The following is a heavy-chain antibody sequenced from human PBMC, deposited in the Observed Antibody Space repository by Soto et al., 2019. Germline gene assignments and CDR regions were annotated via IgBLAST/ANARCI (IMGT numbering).Heavy chain of an antibody. D-gene: IGHD3-3*01. CDR2: ISYDGSTK. CDR3: AKDEGRFLKYYFNYVVDV. CDR1: GFTFSSYG. J-gene: IGHJ6*02. V-gene: IGHV3-30*18. Sequence: QVHLVESGGGVVQPGRSLRLSCAASGFTFSSYGMHWVRQAPGKGLERVAVISYDGSTKYYRESVKGRFTTSRDNSKNTLYLQIDSLRVEDTAVYYYAKDEGRFLKYYFNYVVDVWGLGTKVTVSS.